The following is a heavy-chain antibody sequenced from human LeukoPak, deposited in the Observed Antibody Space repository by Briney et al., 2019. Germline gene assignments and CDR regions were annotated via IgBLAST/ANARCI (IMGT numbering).Heavy chain of an antibody. Sequence: SETLSLTCTVSGGSISSGDYYWSWIRQPLGKGLEWIGYIYYSGSTYYNPSLKSRVTISVDTSKNQFSLKLSSVTAADTAVYYCARERDDLDAFDIWGQGTMVTVSS. D-gene: IGHD5-24*01. CDR2: IYYSGST. CDR3: ARERDDLDAFDI. V-gene: IGHV4-30-4*01. J-gene: IGHJ3*02. CDR1: GGSISSGDYY.